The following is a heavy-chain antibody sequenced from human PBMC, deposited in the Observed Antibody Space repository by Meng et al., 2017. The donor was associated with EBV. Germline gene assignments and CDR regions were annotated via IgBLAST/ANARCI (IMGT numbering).Heavy chain of an antibody. Sequence: QSAAEVREPVSVGKVSCKASGGPFRYYAISWVRQAPGQGLEWLGGFLPRLGAPNYAQKFHGRVKITADESTSTHYMDLSSLRSEDTAIYYCASESGRGYTPDYWGQGTLVTVSS. V-gene: IGHV1-69*01. CDR1: GGPFRYYA. J-gene: IGHJ4*02. CDR2: FLPRLGAP. D-gene: IGHD3-10*01. CDR3: ASESGRGYTPDY.